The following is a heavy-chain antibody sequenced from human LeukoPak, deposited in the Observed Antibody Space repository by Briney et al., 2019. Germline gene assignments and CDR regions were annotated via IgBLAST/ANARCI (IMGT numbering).Heavy chain of an antibody. V-gene: IGHV3-7*01. Sequence: AGSLRLSCAASAFTLGSYWISCDRQAPGKGMERVANNTQDGSEKNHVDSVKGRFTISRDNSKNSLYLQMNRLRAEDTAVYYCAKGLSRWLTWGQGTLVSVSS. D-gene: IGHD6-13*01. J-gene: IGHJ4*02. CDR1: AFTLGSYW. CDR3: AKGLSRWLT. CDR2: NTQDGSEK.